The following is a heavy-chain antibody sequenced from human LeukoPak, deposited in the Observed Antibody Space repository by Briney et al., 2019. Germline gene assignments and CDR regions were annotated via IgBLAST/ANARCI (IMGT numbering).Heavy chain of an antibody. J-gene: IGHJ4*02. CDR3: ARLPLTARRHFEY. D-gene: IGHD2-21*02. Sequence: GGSLRLSCAASGFIFSTYVMSWVRQAPGKGLEWVSTISGSGGSTHYADSVKGRFTISRDNSKNTVYLQMNSLRAEDTAVYYCARLPLTARRHFEYWGQGTLVTVSS. CDR1: GFIFSTYV. CDR2: ISGSGGST. V-gene: IGHV3-23*01.